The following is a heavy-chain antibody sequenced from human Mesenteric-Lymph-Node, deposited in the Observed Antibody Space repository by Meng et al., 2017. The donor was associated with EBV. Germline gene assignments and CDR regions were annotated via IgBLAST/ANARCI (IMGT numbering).Heavy chain of an antibody. J-gene: IGHJ4*02. CDR2: INHSGST. CDR3: ARKEQQLVHYFDY. Sequence: HLIQGGAGWLKPCASLSLTCCVYCGSFSGYYWSWIRQPPGKGLEWIGEINHSGSTNYNPSLKSRVTISVDTSKNQFSLKLSSVTAADTAVYYCARKEQQLVHYFDYWGQGTLVTVSS. CDR1: CGSFSGYY. D-gene: IGHD6-13*01. V-gene: IGHV4-34*02.